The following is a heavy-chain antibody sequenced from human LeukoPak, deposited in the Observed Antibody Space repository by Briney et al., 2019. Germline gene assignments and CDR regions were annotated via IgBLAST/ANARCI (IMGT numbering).Heavy chain of an antibody. CDR3: ARVTVVTPRGGASFDH. CDR1: GFTFSSYS. Sequence: GGSLRLSCAASGFTFSSYSMNWVRQAPGKGLEWVSSISSSSSYIYYADSVKGRFTISRDNAKNSLYLQMNSLRAEDTAVYYCARVTVVTPRGGASFDHWGQGTLVTVSS. J-gene: IGHJ4*02. CDR2: ISSSSSYI. V-gene: IGHV3-21*01. D-gene: IGHD4-23*01.